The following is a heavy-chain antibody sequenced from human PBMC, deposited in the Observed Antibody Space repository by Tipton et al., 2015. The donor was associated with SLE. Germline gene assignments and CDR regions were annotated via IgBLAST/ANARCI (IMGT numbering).Heavy chain of an antibody. J-gene: IGHJ4*02. Sequence: TLSLTCTVSGASISSYYWSWIRQPPGKGLEWIGYIYYSGSTIHNPSLKSRVTMSVDTSKNQFSLKLSSVTAADTDVYYCAGEGRAWNLLDYWGQGTLVTVSS. D-gene: IGHD1-1*01. CDR1: GASISSYY. V-gene: IGHV4-59*12. CDR2: IYYSGST. CDR3: AGEGRAWNLLDY.